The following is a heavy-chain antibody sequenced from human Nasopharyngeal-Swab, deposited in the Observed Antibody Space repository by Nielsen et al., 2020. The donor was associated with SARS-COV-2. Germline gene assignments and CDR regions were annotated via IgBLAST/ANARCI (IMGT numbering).Heavy chain of an antibody. CDR2: ISSSSSYI. D-gene: IGHD2-2*01. Sequence: WIRQPPGKGLEWVSSISSSSSYIYYADSVKGRFTISRDNSKNTLYLQMNSLRAEDTAVYYCAKDWGVGYCSSTSCYAHDAFDIWGQGTMVTVSS. V-gene: IGHV3-21*04. CDR3: AKDWGVGYCSSTSCYAHDAFDI. J-gene: IGHJ3*02.